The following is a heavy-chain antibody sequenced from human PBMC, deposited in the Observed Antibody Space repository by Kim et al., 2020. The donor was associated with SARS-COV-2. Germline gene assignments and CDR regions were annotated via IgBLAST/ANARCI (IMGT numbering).Heavy chain of an antibody. D-gene: IGHD6-13*01. V-gene: IGHV1-46*01. CDR1: GYTFTSYY. CDR2: INPSGGST. Sequence: ASVKVSCKASGYTFTSYYMHWVRQAPGQGLEWMGIINPSGGSTSYAQKFQGRVTMTRDTSTSTVYMELSSLRSEDTAVYYCARTSSSYRGRYYYGMDVWGQGTTVTVSS. J-gene: IGHJ6*02. CDR3: ARTSSSYRGRYYYGMDV.